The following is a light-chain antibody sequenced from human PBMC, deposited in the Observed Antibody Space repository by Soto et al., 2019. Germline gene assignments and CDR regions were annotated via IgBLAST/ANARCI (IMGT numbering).Light chain of an antibody. Sequence: QSVLTQPASASGSPGQSITISCTGTSSDVGNYNYVSWYQQYPGRVPKLLIYMVSNRPSWVSNRFSGSKSGNTASLTISGLQAEDEADYFCTSPTPGSLYVFGTGTKVTVL. CDR2: MVS. CDR3: TSPTPGSLYV. CDR1: SSDVGNYNY. V-gene: IGLV2-14*01. J-gene: IGLJ1*01.